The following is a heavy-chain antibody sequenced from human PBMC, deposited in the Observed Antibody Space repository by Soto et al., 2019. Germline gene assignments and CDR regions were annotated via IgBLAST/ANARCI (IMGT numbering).Heavy chain of an antibody. CDR2: ISKSDYT. CDR3: AREDSIIIPAVSDF. Sequence: GGSLRLSCTVSGFAFNNYGINWVRQAPGKGLEWVSSISKSDYTYYSDSVTGRFTISRDNAKNSVSLQMNTLRVEDTAVYYCAREDSIIIPAVSDFWGQGTLVTVS. D-gene: IGHD2-2*01. J-gene: IGHJ4*02. CDR1: GFAFNNYG. V-gene: IGHV3-21*01.